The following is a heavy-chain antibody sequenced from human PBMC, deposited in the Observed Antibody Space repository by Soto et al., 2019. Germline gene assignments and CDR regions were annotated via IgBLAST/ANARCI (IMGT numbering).Heavy chain of an antibody. J-gene: IGHJ4*02. Sequence: QLQLQESGSGLVKPSQTLSLTCAVSGGSISSGGYSWSWIRQPPGKGLEWIGYMYHSGSTYYNPSLRSRSTIPVDRSNDQCSLKLSSVTAADTAVYYCARAIGWFGELLGGYYFDYWGQGTLVTVSS. V-gene: IGHV4-30-2*01. CDR1: GGSISSGGYS. CDR2: MYHSGST. CDR3: ARAIGWFGELLGGYYFDY. D-gene: IGHD3-10*01.